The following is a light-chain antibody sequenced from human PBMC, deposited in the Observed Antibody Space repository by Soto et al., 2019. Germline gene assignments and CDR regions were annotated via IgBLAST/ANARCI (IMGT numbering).Light chain of an antibody. CDR1: QDIRVD. J-gene: IGKJ2*01. V-gene: IGKV1-6*01. CDR2: AAS. Sequence: AIQMTQSPPSLSASVGDRVIITCRASQDIRVDVGWLQQRPGHAPNLLIYAASTLHTGVPSTFTGSGSGTDFALTINDLQPEDVATYCCLQDYDFPYPFCQGTKLEI. CDR3: LQDYDFPYP.